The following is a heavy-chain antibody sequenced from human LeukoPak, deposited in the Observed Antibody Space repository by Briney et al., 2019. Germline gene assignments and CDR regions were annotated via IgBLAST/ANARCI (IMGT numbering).Heavy chain of an antibody. CDR3: AKDYYGSGSYYGYYYYYMDV. J-gene: IGHJ6*03. D-gene: IGHD3-10*01. CDR2: IRYDGSNK. Sequence: GGSPRLSCAASGFTFSSYGMHWVRQAPGKGLEWVAFIRYDGSNKYYADSVKGRFTISRDNSKNTLYLQMNSLRAEDTAVYYCAKDYYGSGSYYGYYYYYMDVWGKGTTVTISS. CDR1: GFTFSSYG. V-gene: IGHV3-30*02.